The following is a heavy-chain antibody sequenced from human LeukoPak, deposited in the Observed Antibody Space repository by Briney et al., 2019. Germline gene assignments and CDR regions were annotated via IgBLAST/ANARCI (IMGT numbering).Heavy chain of an antibody. Sequence: PSETLSLTCAVCGGSFSGYYWSGLRQPPGKGLEWIGEINHSGSTNYNPSLKSRVTISVATSKNQFSLKLSSVTAADTAVYYCAREGPAAVRGFDYWGQGTLVTVSS. CDR2: INHSGST. CDR3: AREGPAAVRGFDY. J-gene: IGHJ4*02. V-gene: IGHV4-34*01. CDR1: GGSFSGYY. D-gene: IGHD2-2*01.